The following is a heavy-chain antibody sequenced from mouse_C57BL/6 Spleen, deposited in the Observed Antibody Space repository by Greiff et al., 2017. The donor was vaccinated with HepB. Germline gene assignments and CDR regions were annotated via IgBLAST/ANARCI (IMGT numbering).Heavy chain of an antibody. CDR3: ARRITTVVAHWYFDV. J-gene: IGHJ1*03. CDR2: IDPSDSYT. CDR1: GYTFTSYW. D-gene: IGHD1-1*01. Sequence: VQLQQSGAELVKPGASVKLSCKASGYTFTSYWMQWVKQRPGQGLEWIGEIDPSDSYTNYNQKFKGKATLTVDTSSSTAYMQLSSLTSEDSAVYYCARRITTVVAHWYFDVWGTGTTVTVSS. V-gene: IGHV1-50*01.